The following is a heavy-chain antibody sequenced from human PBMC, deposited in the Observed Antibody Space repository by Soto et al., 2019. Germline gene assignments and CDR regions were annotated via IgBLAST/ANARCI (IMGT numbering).Heavy chain of an antibody. Sequence: SVKVSCKASGGTFSSYAISWVRQAPGQGLEWMGGIIPIFGTANYAQKFQGRVTITADESTSTAYMELSSLRSEDTAVYYCARDPRTTVTTYAAPFDPWGPGTLVTVSS. CDR3: ARDPRTTVTTYAAPFDP. D-gene: IGHD4-4*01. CDR1: GGTFSSYA. V-gene: IGHV1-69*13. J-gene: IGHJ5*02. CDR2: IIPIFGTA.